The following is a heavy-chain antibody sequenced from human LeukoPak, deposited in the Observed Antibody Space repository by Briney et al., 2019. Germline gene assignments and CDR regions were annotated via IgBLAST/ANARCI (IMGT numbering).Heavy chain of an antibody. V-gene: IGHV3-23*01. D-gene: IGHD3-10*01. CDR3: ANSYYYGSGSPRDY. CDR2: ISGSGGST. CDR1: GFTFSNYG. J-gene: IGHJ4*02. Sequence: GGSLRLSCAASGFTFSNYGMSWVRQAPGKGLEWVLAISGSGGSTYYADSVKGRFTISRDNSKNTLYLQMNSLRAEDTAVYYCANSYYYGSGSPRDYWGQGTLVTVSS.